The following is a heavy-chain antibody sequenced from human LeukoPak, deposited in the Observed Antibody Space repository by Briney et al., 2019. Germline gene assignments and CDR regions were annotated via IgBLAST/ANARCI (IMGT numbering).Heavy chain of an antibody. D-gene: IGHD3-3*01. J-gene: IGHJ3*02. V-gene: IGHV4-38-2*02. CDR3: ARVGFHFYDSWSGYYSKGGDAFDI. CDR1: GGSISSGYY. Sequence: SETLSLTCTVSGGSISSGYYWGWIRQPPGKGLEWIGSIYHRGSTYYNPSLKSRVTVSVDTSNNHIYLDMTSVTAADTAVYFCARVGFHFYDSWSGYYSKGGDAFDIWGQGTMVTVSS. CDR2: IYHRGST.